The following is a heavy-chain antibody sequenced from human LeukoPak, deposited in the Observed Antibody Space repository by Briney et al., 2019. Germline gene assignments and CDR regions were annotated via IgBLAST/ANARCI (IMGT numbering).Heavy chain of an antibody. V-gene: IGHV3-73*01. D-gene: IGHD3-22*01. CDR2: IRGKAKSYAT. CDR1: GFTFSDSA. Sequence: GGSLRLSCAASGFTFSDSAMHWVRQASGKGLEWVGRIRGKAKSYATACAASVKGRFTICRDDSKNTAYLQMNSLKTEDTAVYYCTHYYDSSGYYGAFDIWGQGTMVTVSS. CDR3: THYYDSSGYYGAFDI. J-gene: IGHJ3*02.